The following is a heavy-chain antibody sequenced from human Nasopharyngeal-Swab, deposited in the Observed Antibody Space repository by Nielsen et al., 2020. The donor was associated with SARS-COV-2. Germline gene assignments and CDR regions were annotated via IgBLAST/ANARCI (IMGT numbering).Heavy chain of an antibody. CDR1: GFTFSSYG. CDR3: ARWGETSQSPYYYYGMDV. J-gene: IGHJ6*02. V-gene: IGHV3-30*03. D-gene: IGHD3-10*01. Sequence: GGSLRLSCAASGFTFSSYGMHWVRQAPGKGLEWVAVISYDGSNKYYADSVKGRFTISRDNSKNTLYLQMNSLRAEDTAVYYCARWGETSQSPYYYYGMDVWGQGTTVTVSS. CDR2: ISYDGSNK.